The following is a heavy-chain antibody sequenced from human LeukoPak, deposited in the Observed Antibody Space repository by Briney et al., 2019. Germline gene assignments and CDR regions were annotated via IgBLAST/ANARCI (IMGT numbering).Heavy chain of an antibody. CDR1: VFTFSSYS. D-gene: IGHD3-9*01. V-gene: IGHV3-48*02. Sequence: PGASLRLSCVASVFTFSSYSMNWFPQAPGKGLEWVSYIIGPIYSIYYADSVKGRFTISTDNAKNSLYLQINTLRDEDTAVYYFARDDDMWPEKSHGEYWGQETLVTVP. CDR3: ARDDDMWPEKSHGEY. CDR2: IIGPIYSI. J-gene: IGHJ4*02.